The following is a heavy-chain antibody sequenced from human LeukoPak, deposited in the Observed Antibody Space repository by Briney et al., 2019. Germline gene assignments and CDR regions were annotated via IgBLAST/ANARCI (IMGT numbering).Heavy chain of an antibody. D-gene: IGHD6-13*01. CDR1: GYTFTCYY. CDR2: SNPNSGGT. V-gene: IGHV1-2*02. Sequence: ASVKVSCKASGYTFTCYYMHWVRQAPGQGLEWMGWSNPNSGGTNYAQKFQGRVTMTRDTSISTAYMELSRLRSDDTAVYYCARDSSSWYRPAIQASWFDPWGQGTLVTVSS. J-gene: IGHJ5*02. CDR3: ARDSSSWYRPAIQASWFDP.